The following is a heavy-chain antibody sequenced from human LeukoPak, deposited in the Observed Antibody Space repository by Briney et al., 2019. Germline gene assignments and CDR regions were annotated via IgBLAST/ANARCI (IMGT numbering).Heavy chain of an antibody. Sequence: GGSLRLSCAATGFTFSSYWMNWVRQAPGKGLVWVSRIASDGSSTTYADSVKGRFSISRDNAKNTLYLQMNGLRVEDTAVYYCARGRPHGNDYWGQGTLVTVSS. CDR3: ARGRPHGNDY. CDR1: GFTFSSYW. CDR2: IASDGSST. D-gene: IGHD4-23*01. V-gene: IGHV3-74*01. J-gene: IGHJ4*02.